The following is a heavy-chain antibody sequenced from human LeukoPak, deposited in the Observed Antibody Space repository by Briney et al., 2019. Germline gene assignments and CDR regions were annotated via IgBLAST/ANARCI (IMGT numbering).Heavy chain of an antibody. J-gene: IGHJ4*02. D-gene: IGHD1-1*01. CDR3: ARDFSLTRLERPFDY. CDR2: LNQDGSDK. V-gene: IGHV3-7*01. CDR1: GFTFSSYA. Sequence: PGGSLRLSCAASGFTFSSYAMSWVRQAPGKGLEWVANLNQDGSDKYYVDSVKGRFTISRDNAKNSLYLQMNSLRAEDTAVYYCARDFSLTRLERPFDYWGQGTLVTVSS.